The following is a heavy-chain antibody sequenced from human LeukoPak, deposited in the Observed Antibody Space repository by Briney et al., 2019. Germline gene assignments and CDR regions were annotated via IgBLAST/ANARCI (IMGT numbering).Heavy chain of an antibody. CDR1: GGTFSSYA. V-gene: IGHV1-69*06. D-gene: IGHD3-22*01. Sequence: SVKVSCKASGGTFSSYAISWVRQAPGQGLEWMGRIIPIFGTANYAQKFQGRVTITADKSTSTAYVELSSLRSEDTAVYYCASGYYYDSSGYLDYWGQGTLVTVSS. J-gene: IGHJ4*02. CDR3: ASGYYYDSSGYLDY. CDR2: IIPIFGTA.